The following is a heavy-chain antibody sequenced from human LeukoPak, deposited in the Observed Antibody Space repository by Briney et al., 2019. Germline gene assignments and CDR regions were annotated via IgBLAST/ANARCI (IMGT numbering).Heavy chain of an antibody. J-gene: IGHJ5*02. CDR2: ISGSGGST. CDR1: GSTFSTYA. CDR3: AKYLSLEWQWLST. V-gene: IGHV3-23*01. Sequence: SGGSLRLSCAASGSTFSTYAMTWVRQAPGKGLEWVSAISGSGGSTDYADSVKGRFTISKDNSKNTLYLQMNSLRAEDTAIYYCAKYLSLEWQWLSTWGQGTLVTVSS. D-gene: IGHD6-19*01.